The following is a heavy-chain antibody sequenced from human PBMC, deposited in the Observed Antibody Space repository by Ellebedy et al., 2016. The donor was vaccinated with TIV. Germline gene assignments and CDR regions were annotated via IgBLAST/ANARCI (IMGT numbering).Heavy chain of an antibody. V-gene: IGHV3-66*01. CDR3: ARGFRFGMDV. Sequence: GESLKISCAASGFTVSSVYVSWVRQAPGKGLEWLSVISSDAATYYADSVKGRFTISRDNSKSTLYLQMNSLRAEDTAVYYCARGFRFGMDVWGQGTTVTVSS. CDR2: ISSDAAT. CDR1: GFTVSSVY. D-gene: IGHD3-10*01. J-gene: IGHJ6*02.